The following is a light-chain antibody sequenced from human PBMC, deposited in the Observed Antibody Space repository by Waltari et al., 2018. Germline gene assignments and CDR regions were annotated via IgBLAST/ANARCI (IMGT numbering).Light chain of an antibody. Sequence: QSVLTQPPSVSGAPGQRVTISCTGSSSNIGAGYDVHWYQQLPGTAPKLLIYHTNNRPSGVPDRFSGSKSGTSASLAITGLQAEDEADYYCQSYDGSLSGAVFGGGTQLTVL. CDR1: SSNIGAGYD. CDR3: QSYDGSLSGAV. V-gene: IGLV1-40*01. CDR2: HTN. J-gene: IGLJ7*01.